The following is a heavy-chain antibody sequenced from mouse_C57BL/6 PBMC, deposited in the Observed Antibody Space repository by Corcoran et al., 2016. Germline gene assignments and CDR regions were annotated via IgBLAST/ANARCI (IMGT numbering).Heavy chain of an antibody. CDR3: AREDLGYYFDY. J-gene: IGHJ2*01. V-gene: IGHV1-80*01. Sequence: QVQLQQSGAELMKPGASVKISCKASGYAFSSYWMNWVKQRPGKGLEWIGQIYPGDGDTNYNGKFKGKATLTADKSSSTAYMQLSSLTSEDSVVYFCAREDLGYYFDYWGQGTTLTVSS. CDR2: IYPGDGDT. CDR1: GYAFSSYW.